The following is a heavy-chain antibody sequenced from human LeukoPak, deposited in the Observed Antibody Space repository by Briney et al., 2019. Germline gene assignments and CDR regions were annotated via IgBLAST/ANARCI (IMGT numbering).Heavy chain of an antibody. CDR1: GFTFSSYA. V-gene: IGHV3-30-3*01. D-gene: IGHD2/OR15-2a*01. J-gene: IGHJ6*02. Sequence: GRSLRLSCAASGFTFSSYAMHWVRQAPGKGLEWVAVTSYDGSNKYYADSVKGRFTISRDNSKNTLYLQMNSLRAEDTAVYYCARDDFSQGYSFYGMDVWGQGTTVTVSS. CDR2: TSYDGSNK. CDR3: ARDDFSQGYSFYGMDV.